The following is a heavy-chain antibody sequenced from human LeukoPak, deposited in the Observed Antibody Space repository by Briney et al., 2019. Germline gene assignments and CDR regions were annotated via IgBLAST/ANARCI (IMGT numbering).Heavy chain of an antibody. CDR2: INPSGGST. J-gene: IGHJ3*02. D-gene: IGHD3-3*01. Sequence: ASVKVSCKASGYTFTSYYMHWVRQAPGQGLEWMGIINPSGGSTSYAQKFQGRATMTRDMSTSTVYMELSSLRSEDTAVYYCARDPAIYDFWSDSAGAFDIWGQGTMVTVSS. V-gene: IGHV1-46*01. CDR1: GYTFTSYY. CDR3: ARDPAIYDFWSDSAGAFDI.